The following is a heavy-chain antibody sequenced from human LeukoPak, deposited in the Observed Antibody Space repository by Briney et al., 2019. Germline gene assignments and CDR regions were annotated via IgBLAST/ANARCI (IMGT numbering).Heavy chain of an antibody. V-gene: IGHV4-30-4*07. CDR1: GDSLSSGGYS. D-gene: IGHD3-16*01. Sequence: SESLSLTCVVSGDSLSSGGYSWSWLGPPPGKGLEWVGYIYDSGIAFYNPSLKSRVTLSVDTSKNHFLLNLRSVTAADAAVYYCARRGGDMPARGFMDVWGKGTTVTVSS. CDR3: ARRGGDMPARGFMDV. J-gene: IGHJ6*03. CDR2: IYDSGIA.